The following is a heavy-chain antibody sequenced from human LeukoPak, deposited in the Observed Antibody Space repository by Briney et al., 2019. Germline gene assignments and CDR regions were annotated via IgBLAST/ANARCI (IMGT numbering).Heavy chain of an antibody. D-gene: IGHD6-25*01. CDR2: IYYSGST. Sequence: SETLSLTCTVSGGSISSYYWSWLRQPPGKGLEWIGYIYYSGSTNYNPSLTSRVTISVDTSKNQFYLKLSSVTAADTAVYYCAREKRSGGFPFDYWGQGTLVTVSS. V-gene: IGHV4-59*01. J-gene: IGHJ4*02. CDR3: AREKRSGGFPFDY. CDR1: GGSISSYY.